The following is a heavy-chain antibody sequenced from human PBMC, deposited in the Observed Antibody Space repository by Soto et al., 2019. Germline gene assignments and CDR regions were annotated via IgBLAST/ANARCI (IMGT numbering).Heavy chain of an antibody. V-gene: IGHV4-59*08. CDR1: GGSISSYY. J-gene: IGHJ4*02. CDR2: IYNSGST. Sequence: ETLSLTCTVSGGSISSYYWSWIRQPPGKGLEWIGYIYNSGSTHYNPSLKSRVTISLDTSKNQFSLNLRSVTAADTAVYYCASMGYHYGSGSYPLDYWGQGTLVTVSS. CDR3: ASMGYHYGSGSYPLDY. D-gene: IGHD3-10*01.